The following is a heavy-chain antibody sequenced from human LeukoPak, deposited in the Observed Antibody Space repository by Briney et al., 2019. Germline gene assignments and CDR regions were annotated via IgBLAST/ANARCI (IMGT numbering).Heavy chain of an antibody. CDR2: ISGSGGST. D-gene: IGHD3-3*01. V-gene: IGHV3-23*01. Sequence: GGSLRLSCAASGFTFSSYGMSWVRQAPGKALEWVSAISGSGGSTYYADSVKGRFTISRDNSKNTLSLQMNSLRAEDTAVYYCAKDFDFWSGYYFDYWGQGTLVTVSS. J-gene: IGHJ4*02. CDR1: GFTFSSYG. CDR3: AKDFDFWSGYYFDY.